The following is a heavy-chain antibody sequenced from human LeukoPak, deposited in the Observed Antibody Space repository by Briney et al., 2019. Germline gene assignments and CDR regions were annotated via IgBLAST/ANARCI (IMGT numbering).Heavy chain of an antibody. V-gene: IGHV4-34*01. J-gene: IGHJ5*02. CDR1: GGSFSGYY. CDR3: ARGRRNIAATSVYNWFDP. D-gene: IGHD6-13*01. CDR2: INHSGST. Sequence: SETLSLTCAVYGGSFSGYYWSWIRQPPGKGLEWIGEINHSGSTNYNPSLKSRVTISADTSNNQFSLKLISVTAADTAVYYCARGRRNIAATSVYNWFDPWGQGTLVTVSS.